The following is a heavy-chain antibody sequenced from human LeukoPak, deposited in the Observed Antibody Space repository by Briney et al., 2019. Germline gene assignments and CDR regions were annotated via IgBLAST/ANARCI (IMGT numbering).Heavy chain of an antibody. Sequence: PSETLSLTCTVSGGSISSYYWGWIRQPPGKVLEWIGYIYYSGSTNYNPSLKSRVTMSVDTSKNQFSLKLSSVTAADTAVYYCARRSASGTIDYWGQGTLVTVSS. D-gene: IGHD6-13*01. J-gene: IGHJ4*02. V-gene: IGHV4-59*12. CDR1: GGSISSYY. CDR2: IYYSGST. CDR3: ARRSASGTIDY.